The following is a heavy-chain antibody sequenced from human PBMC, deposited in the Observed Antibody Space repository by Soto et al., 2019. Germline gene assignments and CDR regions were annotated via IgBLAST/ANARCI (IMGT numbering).Heavy chain of an antibody. D-gene: IGHD1-26*01. J-gene: IGHJ5*02. Sequence: GGALRVSWGGAGGTLSSYGMHGGRQAPGKGLEWVAVIWYDGSNKYYGESVKGRLTISRDNSKNTLYMQMNSLRAEETAVYYCARALLGSRSRYSHVAHWGPGT. CDR1: GGTLSSYG. V-gene: IGHV3-33*01. CDR2: IWYDGSNK. CDR3: ARALLGSRSRYSHVAH.